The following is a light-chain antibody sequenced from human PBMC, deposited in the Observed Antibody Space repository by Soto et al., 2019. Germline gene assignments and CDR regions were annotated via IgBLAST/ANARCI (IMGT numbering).Light chain of an antibody. CDR2: GAS. J-gene: IGKJ1*01. V-gene: IGKV3-20*01. CDR3: QQYRSSPWT. Sequence: EIVLTQSPGTLSLSPGERATLSCRASQSVSSSYLAWYQQKPGQAPRLLIYGASSRATGIPDRFSGSGSGTDFTLTISRREPEDFAGYYCQQYRSSPWTFGQGTKVEIK. CDR1: QSVSSSY.